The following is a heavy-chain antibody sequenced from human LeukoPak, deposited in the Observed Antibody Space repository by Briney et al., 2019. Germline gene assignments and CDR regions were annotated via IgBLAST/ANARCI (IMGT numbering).Heavy chain of an antibody. D-gene: IGHD4-23*01. V-gene: IGHV1-69*05. CDR2: IIPTFGTA. J-gene: IGHJ4*02. CDR1: GGTFSNYA. CDR3: ASNPGGNLWLYFDY. Sequence: SVKVSCKASGGTFSNYAINWVRQAPGQGLEWMGGIIPTFGTANYAQKFQGRVTITTDESTSTAYMELSSLKSGDTGVYYCASNPGGNLWLYFDYWGQGTLVTVSS.